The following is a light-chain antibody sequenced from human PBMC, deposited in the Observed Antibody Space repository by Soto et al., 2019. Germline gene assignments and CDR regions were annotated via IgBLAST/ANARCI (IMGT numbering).Light chain of an antibody. CDR1: QSIDSKY. CDR3: QHYGTSPGT. J-gene: IGKJ1*01. Sequence: EIVLTQSPGTLSLSPGERAILSCRASQSIDSKYLGWYQQKPGQTPRLLIYGASSRATGIPDRFSGSGSGTDFTLTISRLEPEDFAVYYCQHYGTSPGTFGQGTKVEIK. V-gene: IGKV3-20*01. CDR2: GAS.